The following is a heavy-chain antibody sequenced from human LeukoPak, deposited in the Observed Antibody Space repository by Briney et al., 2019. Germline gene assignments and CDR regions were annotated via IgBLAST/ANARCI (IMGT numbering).Heavy chain of an antibody. Sequence: GGSLRLSCAASGFTFSSYEMNWVRQAPGKGLEWVSSISSSSSYIYYADSVKGRFTISRDNAKNSLYLQMNSLRAEDTAVYYCARDYGDYVFDPWGQGTLVTVSS. V-gene: IGHV3-21*01. D-gene: IGHD4-17*01. J-gene: IGHJ5*02. CDR1: GFTFSSYE. CDR3: ARDYGDYVFDP. CDR2: ISSSSSYI.